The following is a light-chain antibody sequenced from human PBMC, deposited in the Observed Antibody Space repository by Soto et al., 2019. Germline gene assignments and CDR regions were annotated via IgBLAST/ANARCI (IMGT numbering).Light chain of an antibody. V-gene: IGKV1-33*01. CDR2: DAS. Sequence: DIQMTPSPSSLSASVGDRVTITCQASQDISNYLNWYQQKPGKAPKLLIYDASNLETGVPSRFSGSGSGTDFTFTISSLQPEDIATYYCQQYDNPIFTFGPGTKVDIK. CDR1: QDISNY. CDR3: QQYDNPIFT. J-gene: IGKJ3*01.